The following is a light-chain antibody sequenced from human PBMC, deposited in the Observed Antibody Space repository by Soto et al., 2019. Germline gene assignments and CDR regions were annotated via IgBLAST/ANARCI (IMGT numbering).Light chain of an antibody. CDR1: SSDVGGYNY. J-gene: IGLJ1*01. Sequence: QSVLTQPRSVSGSPGQSVTISYTGTSSDVGGYNYVSWYQQHPGKAPKLIIYDVSKRPSGVPDRFSGSKSGNTASLTISGLQAEDETDYYCCSYAGIYPYVFGTGTKLTVL. V-gene: IGLV2-11*01. CDR2: DVS. CDR3: CSYAGIYPYV.